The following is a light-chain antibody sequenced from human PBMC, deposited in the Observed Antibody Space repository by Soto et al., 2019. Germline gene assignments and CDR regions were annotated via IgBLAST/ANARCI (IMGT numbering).Light chain of an antibody. J-gene: IGLJ2*01. CDR1: SSDVGGYKY. CDR2: EVS. CDR3: ATWDGSLPGEV. Sequence: QSALTQPASVSGSPGQSITISCTGTSSDVGGYKYVSWYQQHPDKAPKLIIFEVSNRPSGISSRFSGSKSGNTASLTISGLQAEDEADYYCATWDGSLPGEVFGGGTKLTVL. V-gene: IGLV2-14*01.